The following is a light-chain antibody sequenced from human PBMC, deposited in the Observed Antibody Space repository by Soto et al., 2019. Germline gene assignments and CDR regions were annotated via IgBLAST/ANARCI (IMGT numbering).Light chain of an antibody. V-gene: IGKV3-11*01. Sequence: EIVLTQSPSTLSLSPGERATLSCRASQSVSSYLASYQQKRGQAPRLLIYDASKRATGIPARFRGSGSGTDFTLTISSLEPEDFAVYYCQHRSNWPLTFGGGTKVEIK. CDR1: QSVSSY. CDR3: QHRSNWPLT. J-gene: IGKJ4*01. CDR2: DAS.